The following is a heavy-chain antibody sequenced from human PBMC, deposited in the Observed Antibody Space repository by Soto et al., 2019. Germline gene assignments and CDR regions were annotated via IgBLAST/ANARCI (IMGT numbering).Heavy chain of an antibody. V-gene: IGHV4-34*01. CDR3: ARVGGGVSGDYFIYANWFDP. CDR1: GGSFSGYY. Sequence: PSETLSLTCAVYGGSFSGYYWSWIRQPPGKGLEWIGEINHSGSTNYNPSLKSRVTISVDTSKNQFSLKLSSVTAADTAVYYCARVGGGVSGDYFIYANWFDPWGQGTLVTVSS. CDR2: INHSGST. J-gene: IGHJ5*02. D-gene: IGHD3-16*01.